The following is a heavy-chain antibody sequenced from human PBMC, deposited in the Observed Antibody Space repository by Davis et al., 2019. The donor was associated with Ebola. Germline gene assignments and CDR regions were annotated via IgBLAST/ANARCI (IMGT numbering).Heavy chain of an antibody. Sequence: ASSVNVSCKASGYTFTGYYMHWVRQAPGQGLEWMGWINPNSGNTNYAQKFQGRVTMTRDTYITTAYMELSRLRSDDTAVYYCARDGSTSDQKSGELDYWGQGHLVTVSS. CDR3: ARDGSTSDQKSGELDY. D-gene: IGHD7-27*01. CDR2: INPNSGNT. V-gene: IGHV1-2*02. CDR1: GYTFTGYY. J-gene: IGHJ4*02.